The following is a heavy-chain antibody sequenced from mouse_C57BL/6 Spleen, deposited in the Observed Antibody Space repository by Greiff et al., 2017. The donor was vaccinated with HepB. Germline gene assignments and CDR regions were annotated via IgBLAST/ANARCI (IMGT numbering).Heavy chain of an antibody. CDR1: GYTFTGYW. J-gene: IGHJ4*01. D-gene: IGHD1-1*01. V-gene: IGHV1-9*01. Sequence: QVQLKQSGAELMKPGASVKLSCKATGYTFTGYWIEWVKQRPGHGLEWIGEILPGSGSTNYNEKFKGKATFTADTSSNTAYMQLSILTTEDSAIYYCARYYGSSYRYYAMDYWGQGTSVTVSS. CDR2: ILPGSGST. CDR3: ARYYGSSYRYYAMDY.